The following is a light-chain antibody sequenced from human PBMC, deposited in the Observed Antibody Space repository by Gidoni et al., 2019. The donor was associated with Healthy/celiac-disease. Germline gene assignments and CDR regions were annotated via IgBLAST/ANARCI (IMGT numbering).Light chain of an antibody. CDR2: KAS. J-gene: IGKJ2*01. CDR1: QSISSW. V-gene: IGKV1-5*03. Sequence: DIQMTQSPSPLSASVGDRVTITCRASQSISSWLAWYQQKPGKAPKLLIHKASSLESGVPSRFSGSGSGTEFTLTISSLQPDDFATYYCQQYNSYPYTFGQGTKLEIK. CDR3: QQYNSYPYT.